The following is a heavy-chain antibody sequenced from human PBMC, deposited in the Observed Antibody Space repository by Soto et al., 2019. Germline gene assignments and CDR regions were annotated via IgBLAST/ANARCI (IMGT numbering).Heavy chain of an antibody. Sequence: QVQLVQSGAEVKEPGASVKVSCKASGYTFTSFYIHWVRQAAGQGLEWMAIINPTGGSTNYAQRFRGRVTLTMDTSTSTVYMELSGLRSEDTAVYYCARNLASADVWGQGTLVTVSS. J-gene: IGHJ4*02. D-gene: IGHD6-13*01. V-gene: IGHV1-46*01. CDR2: INPTGGST. CDR3: ARNLASADV. CDR1: GYTFTSFY.